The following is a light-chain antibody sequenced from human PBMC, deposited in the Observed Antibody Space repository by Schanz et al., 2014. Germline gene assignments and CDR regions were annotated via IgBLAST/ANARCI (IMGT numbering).Light chain of an antibody. J-gene: IGLJ1*01. V-gene: IGLV2-8*01. Sequence: QSALTQPPSASGSPGQSVTISCTGTSSDVGGYNYVSWYQQHPGKAPKLMIYEVSQRPSGVPDRFSGSKSGNTASLTISGLQAEDEADYYCCSYAGSYTYVFGTGTKLTVL. CDR1: SSDVGGYNY. CDR2: EVS. CDR3: CSYAGSYTYV.